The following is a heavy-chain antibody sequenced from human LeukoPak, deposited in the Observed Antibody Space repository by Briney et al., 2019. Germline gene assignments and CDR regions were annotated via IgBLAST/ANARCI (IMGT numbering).Heavy chain of an antibody. CDR2: IYHSGST. CDR3: ARVVPPPPGIAAAGPYDY. Sequence: SGTLSLTCAVSGGSISGSNWWSWVRQPPGKRLEWIGEIYHSGSTNYNPSLKSRVTISVDKSKNQFSLKLSSVTAADTAVYYCARVVPPPPGIAAAGPYDYWGQGTLVTVSS. V-gene: IGHV4-4*02. CDR1: GGSISGSNW. D-gene: IGHD6-13*01. J-gene: IGHJ4*02.